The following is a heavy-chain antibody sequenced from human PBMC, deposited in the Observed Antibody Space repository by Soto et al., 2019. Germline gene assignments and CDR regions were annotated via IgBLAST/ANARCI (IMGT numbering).Heavy chain of an antibody. V-gene: IGHV4-59*01. CDR2: IHYSGST. D-gene: IGHD3-22*01. CDR1: GGSISSYY. Sequence: SETLSLSCTVSGGSISSYYWSGIRQPPGKGLEWIGYIHYSGSTNYNPSLKSRVTISLDTSKNQFSLKLTSVTAADTAIYYCATNGYNYPNWFDPWGQGTLVTVSS. J-gene: IGHJ5*02. CDR3: ATNGYNYPNWFDP.